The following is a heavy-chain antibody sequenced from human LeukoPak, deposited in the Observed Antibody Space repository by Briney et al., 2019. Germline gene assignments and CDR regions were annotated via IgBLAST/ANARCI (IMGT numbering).Heavy chain of an antibody. CDR1: GVTLGTHA. J-gene: IGHJ6*02. Sequence: PGGSLRLSCSASGVTLGTHAMSWVRQAPGKGLEWVSAISFSGDVTFYADSVKGRFTISRDNSKNTLFLRMNSLRAEDTAVYYCARDSPRRLRDFWSVHYYYYYGMDVWGQGTTVTVSS. CDR3: ARDSPRRLRDFWSVHYYYYYGMDV. V-gene: IGHV3-23*01. D-gene: IGHD3-3*01. CDR2: ISFSGDVT.